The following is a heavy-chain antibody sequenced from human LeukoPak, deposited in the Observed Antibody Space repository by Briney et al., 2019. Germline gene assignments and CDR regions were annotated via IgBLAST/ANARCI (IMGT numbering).Heavy chain of an antibody. J-gene: IGHJ4*02. CDR2: INPNSGGT. D-gene: IGHD2-15*01. CDR1: GYTFTGYY. CDR3: ARVSGYCNGHCYDY. Sequence: ASVKVSCKASGYTFTGYYIHWVRQAPGQGLEWMGWINPNSGGTDYAQKFRGRVTMTRDTSISTAYMELSRLRSDDTAVYYCARVSGYCNGHCYDYWGQGTLVTVSS. V-gene: IGHV1-2*02.